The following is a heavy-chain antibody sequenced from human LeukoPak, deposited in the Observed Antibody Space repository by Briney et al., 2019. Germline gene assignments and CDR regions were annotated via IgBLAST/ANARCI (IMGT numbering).Heavy chain of an antibody. Sequence: PGGSLRLSCAASGFTFTDYGIHWVRQAPGKGLEWVAFILYDGGGKYYGDSVKGRFTISRDNSKNMLFLQMNSLRADDTAVYHCAKSDATGSRTYHIDYWGQGTLVTVSS. CDR3: AKSDATGSRTYHIDY. D-gene: IGHD2-15*01. CDR2: ILYDGGGK. V-gene: IGHV3-30*02. CDR1: GFTFTDYG. J-gene: IGHJ4*02.